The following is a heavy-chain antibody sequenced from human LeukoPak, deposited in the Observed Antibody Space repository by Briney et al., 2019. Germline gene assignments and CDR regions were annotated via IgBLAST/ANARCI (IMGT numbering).Heavy chain of an antibody. CDR2: ISGSGGYT. CDR3: ASSRDNFDY. Sequence: GGSLRLSCAASGFTFSSYAMRWVRQAPGKGLEWVSAISGSGGYTFYADSVKGRFTISRDNSKNTLYLQMNSLRAEDTAVYYCASSRDNFDYWGQGTLVTVSS. CDR1: GFTFSSYA. J-gene: IGHJ4*02. V-gene: IGHV3-23*01. D-gene: IGHD5-24*01.